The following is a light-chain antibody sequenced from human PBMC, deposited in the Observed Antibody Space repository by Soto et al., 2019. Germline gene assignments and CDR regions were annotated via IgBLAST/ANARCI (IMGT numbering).Light chain of an antibody. CDR3: QQVNTFPFT. J-gene: IGKJ4*01. CDR2: STS. CDR1: QGIGSS. V-gene: IGKV1-13*02. Sequence: AIQLTQSPSSLSASVGDRVTITCRARQGIGSSLAWYQQKPGKPPRVLIYSTSTLSNGVPSRFSVSGSGTDFSLTISSLQPEDFVTYFCQQVNTFPFTLGGGTKVDIK.